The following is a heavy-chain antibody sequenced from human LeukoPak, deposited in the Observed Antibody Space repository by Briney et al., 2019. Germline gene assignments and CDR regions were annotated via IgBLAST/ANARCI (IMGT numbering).Heavy chain of an antibody. J-gene: IGHJ4*02. CDR2: IYYSGST. CDR1: GGSISSSSYY. CDR3: ARVRVRGVLYYFDY. V-gene: IGHV4-39*07. D-gene: IGHD3-10*01. Sequence: PSETLSLTCTVSGGSISSSSYYWGWIRQPPGKGLEWIGSIYYSGSTYYNPSLKSRVTISVDTSKNQFSLKLSSVTAADTAVYYCARVRVRGVLYYFDYWGQGTLVTVSS.